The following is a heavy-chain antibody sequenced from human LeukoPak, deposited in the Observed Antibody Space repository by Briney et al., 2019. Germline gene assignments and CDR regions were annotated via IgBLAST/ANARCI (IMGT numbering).Heavy chain of an antibody. J-gene: IGHJ4*02. CDR2: IKEDGTET. Sequence: GGSLRLSCAASGFMFSSNWMSWVRLAPGKGLEWVANIKEDGTETYYVDSVKGRFTISRDNAKNSLYLQMNSLRVEDTAVYYCAKEGRSLQTYWGQGTLVTVST. CDR3: AKEGRSLQTY. D-gene: IGHD5-24*01. V-gene: IGHV3-7*03. CDR1: GFMFSSNW.